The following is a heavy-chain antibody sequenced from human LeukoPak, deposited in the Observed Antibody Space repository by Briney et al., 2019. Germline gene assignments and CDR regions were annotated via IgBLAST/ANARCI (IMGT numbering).Heavy chain of an antibody. CDR2: ISAYNGNT. Sequence: ASVKVSCKASGYTFTSCGISWVRQAPGQGLEWMGWISAYNGNTNYGQKFQGRVTMTTDTSTSTAYMELRSLRSDDTAMYYCARDLDGSGSYYTDYWGQGTLVTVSS. J-gene: IGHJ4*02. CDR3: ARDLDGSGSYYTDY. CDR1: GYTFTSCG. D-gene: IGHD3-10*01. V-gene: IGHV1-18*01.